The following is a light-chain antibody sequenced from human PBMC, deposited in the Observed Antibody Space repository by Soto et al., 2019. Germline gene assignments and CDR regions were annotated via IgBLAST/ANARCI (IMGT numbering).Light chain of an antibody. V-gene: IGKV3-20*01. CDR2: GAA. CDR3: QQYVTSPLT. Sequence: SLLTQSPGTLSLSPGERATLSCRASQTISSDYLAWYQQKPGQAPRLLIFGAATRAADIPDRFSGSGSGTDFTLTISRLEPEDFAVYYCQQYVTSPLTFGGGTKVDIK. J-gene: IGKJ4*01. CDR1: QTISSDY.